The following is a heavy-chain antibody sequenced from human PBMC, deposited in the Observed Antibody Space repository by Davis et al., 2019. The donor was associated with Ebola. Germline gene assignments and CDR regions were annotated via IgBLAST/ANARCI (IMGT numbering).Heavy chain of an antibody. J-gene: IGHJ4*02. CDR1: GYTFTSYG. V-gene: IGHV1-18*01. D-gene: IGHD6-13*01. Sequence: ASVKVSCKASGYTFTSYGISWVRQAPGQGLEWMGWISAYNGNTNYAQKLQGRVTMTTDTSTSTAYMELRSLRSDDTAVYYCARSDSSSWYWGIFPEAVDYWGQGTLVTVSS. CDR2: ISAYNGNT. CDR3: ARSDSSSWYWGIFPEAVDY.